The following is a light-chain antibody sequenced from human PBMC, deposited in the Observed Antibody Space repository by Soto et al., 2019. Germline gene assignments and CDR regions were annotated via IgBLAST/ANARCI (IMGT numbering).Light chain of an antibody. J-gene: IGKJ2*01. Sequence: EIVLTQSPGTLSLSPGERATLSCRASQSVSSKYLAWYQQKPGQAPRVLIYGTSIRASGVPERFSGGGSGTDFTLTITRLEPEDFAVYYCQQYGSLPHTFGQGTKLEVK. V-gene: IGKV3-20*01. CDR3: QQYGSLPHT. CDR2: GTS. CDR1: QSVSSKY.